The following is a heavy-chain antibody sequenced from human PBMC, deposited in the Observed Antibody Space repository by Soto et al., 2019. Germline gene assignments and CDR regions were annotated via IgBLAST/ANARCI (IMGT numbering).Heavy chain of an antibody. CDR1: GYTFTRYG. V-gene: IGHV1-18*04. CDR3: ARVGYSSSWYWFDP. D-gene: IGHD6-13*01. J-gene: IGHJ5*02. Sequence: ASVKVSCKASGYTFTRYGISWVRQAPGQGLEWMGWISAYNGNTNYAQKLQGRVTMTTDTSTSTAYMELRSLRSDDTAVYYCARVGYSSSWYWFDPWGQGTLVTVPQ. CDR2: ISAYNGNT.